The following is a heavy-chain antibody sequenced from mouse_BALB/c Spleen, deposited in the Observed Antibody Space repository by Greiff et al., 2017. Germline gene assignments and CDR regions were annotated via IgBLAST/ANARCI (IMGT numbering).Heavy chain of an antibody. V-gene: IGHV1-80*01. CDR3: AREVPYYFDY. Sequence: QVHVKQSGAELVRPGSSVKISCKASGYAFSSYWMNWVKQRPGQGLEWIGQIYPGDGDTNYNGKFKGKATLTADKSSSTAYMQLSSLTSEDSAVYFCAREVPYYFDYWGQGTTLTVSS. J-gene: IGHJ2*01. D-gene: IGHD2-14*01. CDR1: GYAFSSYW. CDR2: IYPGDGDT.